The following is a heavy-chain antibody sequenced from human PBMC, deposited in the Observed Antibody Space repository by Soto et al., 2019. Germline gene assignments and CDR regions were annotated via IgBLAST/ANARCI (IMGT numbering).Heavy chain of an antibody. J-gene: IGHJ1*01. CDR3: VTWADAADEDYFHH. CDR2: INQNGGQK. V-gene: IGHV3-7*01. CDR1: GFRFTSSW. Sequence: VQLVESGGGLVQPGGSLRLSCAASGFRFTSSWMSWVRQAPGKGLEWVAHINQNGGQKYYVDSAKGRFTISRDNARTSLYLQMNSLRVEDTAVFYCVTWADAADEDYFHHWGQGTLVTVSS. D-gene: IGHD3-16*01.